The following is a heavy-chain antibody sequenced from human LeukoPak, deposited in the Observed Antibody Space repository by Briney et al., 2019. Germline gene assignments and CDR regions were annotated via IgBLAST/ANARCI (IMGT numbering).Heavy chain of an antibody. CDR3: ARGETTLTARLLLTDP. V-gene: IGHV4-59*11. D-gene: IGHD4-17*01. J-gene: IGHJ5*02. Sequence: SETLSLTCGASGGSISNHDWNCIRQPPGKGLEWIGYIYYSGSTKYNPSLKSRVTISVDTSKNQFSLKLSSVTAADTAVYYCARGETTLTARLLLTDPWGQGTLVTVSS. CDR1: GGSISNHD. CDR2: IYYSGST.